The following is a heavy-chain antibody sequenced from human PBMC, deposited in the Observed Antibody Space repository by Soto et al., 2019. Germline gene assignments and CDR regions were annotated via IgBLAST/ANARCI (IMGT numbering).Heavy chain of an antibody. D-gene: IGHD2-2*01. Sequence: QVQLVQSGAEVKKPGSSVKVSCKASGGTFSSYTISWVRQAPGQGLEWMGRIIPILGIANYAQKFQGRVTITADKSTSTAYMELSSLRSEDTAVYYCARQLGYCSSTSCSNVFDYWGQGTLVTVSS. J-gene: IGHJ4*02. CDR3: ARQLGYCSSTSCSNVFDY. V-gene: IGHV1-69*02. CDR1: GGTFSSYT. CDR2: IIPILGIA.